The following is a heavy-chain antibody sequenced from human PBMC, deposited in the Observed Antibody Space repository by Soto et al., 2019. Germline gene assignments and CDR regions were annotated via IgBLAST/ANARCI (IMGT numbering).Heavy chain of an antibody. Sequence: GGSLRLSCAASGFTFSSYGMHWVRQAPGKGLEWVAVISYDGSNKYYADSVKGRFTISRDNSKNTLYLQMNSLRAEDTAVYYCAKDPDFGAGYFDYWGQGTLVTVSS. CDR2: ISYDGSNK. V-gene: IGHV3-30*18. CDR1: GFTFSSYG. J-gene: IGHJ4*02. CDR3: AKDPDFGAGYFDY. D-gene: IGHD3-3*01.